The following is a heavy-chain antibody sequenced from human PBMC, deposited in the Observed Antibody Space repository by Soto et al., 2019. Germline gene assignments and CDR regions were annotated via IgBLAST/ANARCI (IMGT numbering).Heavy chain of an antibody. J-gene: IGHJ4*02. V-gene: IGHV1-18*01. CDR1: GYTFSNNG. CDR3: ARDLVPGYTGFSDY. D-gene: IGHD5-12*01. Sequence: ASVKVSCKTSGYTFSNNGSNWVRQAPGQGLEWMGWISAYNGNTNFAQKLQGRVSLTTDTSSTTAYMELRSLTSDDTAVYYCARDLVPGYTGFSDYWGQGTLVTVSS. CDR2: ISAYNGNT.